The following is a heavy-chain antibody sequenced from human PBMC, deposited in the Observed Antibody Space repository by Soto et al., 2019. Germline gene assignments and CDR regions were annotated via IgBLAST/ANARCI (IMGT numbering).Heavy chain of an antibody. CDR1: GFTFSSYA. J-gene: IGHJ4*02. D-gene: IGHD3-22*01. CDR2: ISYDGSNK. V-gene: IGHV3-30-3*01. Sequence: QPGGSLRLSCAASGFTFSSYAMHWVRQAPGKGLEWVAVISYDGSNKYYADSVKGRFTISRDNSENTLYLQMNSLRAEDTAVYYCARDGHDSSGPVFEYWGQGTLVTVSS. CDR3: ARDGHDSSGPVFEY.